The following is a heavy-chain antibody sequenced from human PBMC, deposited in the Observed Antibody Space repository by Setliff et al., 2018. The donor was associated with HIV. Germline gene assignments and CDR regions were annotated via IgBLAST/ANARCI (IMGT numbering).Heavy chain of an antibody. V-gene: IGHV4-38-2*02. CDR1: GYSISSGYY. Sequence: SETLSLTCAVSGYSISSGYYWGWLRQPPRKGLEWIGSIYHSGSTYYHPSLTSRVTISVDTSKNQFSLKLVSVTAADTAVYYCARDLADGSGSHNWFDTWGQGTLVTVSS. CDR3: ARDLADGSGSHNWFDT. D-gene: IGHD3-10*01. CDR2: IYHSGST. J-gene: IGHJ5*02.